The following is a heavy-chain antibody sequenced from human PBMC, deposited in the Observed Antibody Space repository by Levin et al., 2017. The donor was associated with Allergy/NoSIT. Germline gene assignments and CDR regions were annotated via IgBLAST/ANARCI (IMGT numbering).Heavy chain of an antibody. CDR2: ISGGRDST. Sequence: LSLTCAASGFLLSDHDLSWVRPAPGKGLDWISYISGGRDSTYYADSVKGRFTISRDNSKNTLYLQMNSLRAEDTALYYCAKDHWGSWGQGTLVTVSS. CDR1: GFLLSDHD. J-gene: IGHJ4*01. V-gene: IGHV3-23*01. D-gene: IGHD3-16*01. CDR3: AKDHWGS.